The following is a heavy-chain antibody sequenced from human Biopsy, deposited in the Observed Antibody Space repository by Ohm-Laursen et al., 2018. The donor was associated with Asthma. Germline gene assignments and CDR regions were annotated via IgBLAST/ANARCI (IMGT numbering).Heavy chain of an antibody. CDR2: IMTVFGTT. CDR1: GGTFSNFA. J-gene: IGHJ6*02. CDR3: ARCQVGYSSGWSLLLKKIYYSGMDV. V-gene: IGHV1-69*13. D-gene: IGHD6-19*01. Sequence: ASVKVSCKVPGGTFSNFAISWVRQAPGQGLEWLGGIMTVFGTTNYAQKFQGRVTITADESASTAYMEVTSLRSEDTAIYYCARCQVGYSSGWSLLLKKIYYSGMDVWGQGTAVIVSS.